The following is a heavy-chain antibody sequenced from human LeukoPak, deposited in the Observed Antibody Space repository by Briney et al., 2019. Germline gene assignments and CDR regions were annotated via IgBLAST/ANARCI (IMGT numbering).Heavy chain of an antibody. J-gene: IGHJ3*02. CDR3: ARGRASYYYDSSGYDAFDI. D-gene: IGHD3-22*01. Sequence: GASVKVSCKASGYSFTRYDINWVRQATGQGLEWMGWMNPNSGNTGYAQKFQGRVTMTRNTSTSTAYMELSSLRSEDTAVYYCARGRASYYYDSSGYDAFDIWGQGTMVTVSS. CDR2: MNPNSGNT. CDR1: GYSFTRYD. V-gene: IGHV1-8*01.